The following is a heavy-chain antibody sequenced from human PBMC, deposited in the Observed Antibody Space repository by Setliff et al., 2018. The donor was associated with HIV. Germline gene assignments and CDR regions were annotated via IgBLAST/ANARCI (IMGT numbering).Heavy chain of an antibody. D-gene: IGHD3-10*02. CDR2: IHTSGNT. Sequence: PSETLSLTCSVSGHSISGYYWRWIRRPAGRGLEGIGRIHTSGNTNYNPSLRGRVTMSVDMSKTQFSLKLTSVSAADTAVYYCARDRIEFVAADPHYVFDIWCRGTLVTVSS. V-gene: IGHV4-4*07. CDR3: ARDRIEFVAADPHYVFDI. CDR1: GHSISGYY. J-gene: IGHJ3*02.